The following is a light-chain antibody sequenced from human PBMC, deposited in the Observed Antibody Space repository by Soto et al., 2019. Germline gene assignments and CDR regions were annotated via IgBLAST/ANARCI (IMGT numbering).Light chain of an antibody. CDR2: GAS. CDR1: PSVSSSY. Sequence: EIVLTQSPGTLSLSPGERATLSCRASPSVSSSYLAWYQQKPDQAPRLLIYGASTRATGIPDRFSGSGSGTDFTLTISRLEPEDFAVYYCQQYGSSPLTFGQGTKVEIK. V-gene: IGKV3-20*01. CDR3: QQYGSSPLT. J-gene: IGKJ1*01.